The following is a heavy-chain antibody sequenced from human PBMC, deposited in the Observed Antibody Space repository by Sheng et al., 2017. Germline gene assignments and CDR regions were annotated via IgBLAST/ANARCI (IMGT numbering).Heavy chain of an antibody. V-gene: IGHV1-69*04. CDR1: GGTFSSYA. CDR3: ATSPFWSGYYSSKGYYYYYMDV. D-gene: IGHD3-3*01. Sequence: QVQLVQSGAEVKKPGSSVKVSCKASGGTFSSYAITWVRQAPGQGLEWMGGIIPFLGVANHAQKLQGRVTITADKSTSTAYMELSSLRSEDTAVYYCATSPFWSGYYSSKGYYYYYMDVWGKGTTVTVSS. CDR2: IIPFLGVA. J-gene: IGHJ6*03.